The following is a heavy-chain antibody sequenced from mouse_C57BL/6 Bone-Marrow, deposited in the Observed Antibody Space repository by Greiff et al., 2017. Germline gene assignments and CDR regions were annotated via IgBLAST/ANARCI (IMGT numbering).Heavy chain of an antibody. CDR1: GYTFTDYY. CDR3: ARAGTYYLDD. CDR2: IYPGSGNT. Sequence: VQLQQSGAELVRPGASVKLSCKASGYTFTDYYINWVKQRPGQGLEWIARIYPGSGNTYYNEKFKGKATLTAEKSSSTAYMQLSSLTAEDSAVYFGARAGTYYLDDWGQGTTLTVSS. V-gene: IGHV1-76*01. J-gene: IGHJ2*01.